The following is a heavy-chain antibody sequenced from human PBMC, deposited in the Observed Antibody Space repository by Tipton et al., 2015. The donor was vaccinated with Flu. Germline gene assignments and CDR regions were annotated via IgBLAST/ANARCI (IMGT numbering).Heavy chain of an antibody. CDR1: GDSITGYY. V-gene: IGHV4-59*01. D-gene: IGHD1-14*01. J-gene: IGHJ4*02. Sequence: LRLSCSVSGDSITGYYWSWIRQSPGKGLEWIGYFYHTGDTNYNPSLASRVTISVDMSTNQLSLHPRSVTAADTAVYYCARGLGGNNPYWGRGTLVTVSS. CDR2: FYHTGDT. CDR3: ARGLGGNNPY.